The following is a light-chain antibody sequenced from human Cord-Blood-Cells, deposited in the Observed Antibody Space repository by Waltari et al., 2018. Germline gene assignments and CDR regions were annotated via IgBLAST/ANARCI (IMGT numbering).Light chain of an antibody. CDR3: QQSYSTPPLT. CDR2: AAS. CDR1: PSISSY. J-gene: IGKJ4*01. V-gene: IGKV1-39*01. Sequence: DIQMTQSPSSLSASVGDRVTITCRASPSISSYLNWYQQKQGKAPKRLIYAASSLQSGVPSRFSGSGSGTDFTLTISSLQPEDFATYYCQQSYSTPPLTFGGGTKVEIK.